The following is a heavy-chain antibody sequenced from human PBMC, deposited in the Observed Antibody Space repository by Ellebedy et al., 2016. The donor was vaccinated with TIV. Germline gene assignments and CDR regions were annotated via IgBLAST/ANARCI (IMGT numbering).Heavy chain of an antibody. D-gene: IGHD1-26*01. V-gene: IGHV4-59*01. Sequence: MPLETLSLTCTVSGGSISSYYWSWIRQPPGKGLEWIGYIYYSGSTNYNPSLKSRVTISVDTSKNQFSLKLSSVTAADTAVYYCARVQARGSYLGGGGGYNWFDPWGQGTLVTVSS. CDR2: IYYSGST. CDR1: GGSISSYY. CDR3: ARVQARGSYLGGGGGYNWFDP. J-gene: IGHJ5*02.